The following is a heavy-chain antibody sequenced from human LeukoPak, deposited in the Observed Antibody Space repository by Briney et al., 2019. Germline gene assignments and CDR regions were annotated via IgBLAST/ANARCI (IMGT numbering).Heavy chain of an antibody. CDR3: ARVEGGSNYDF. Sequence: GGSLRLSCAASGFTFSSYAMSWVRQAPGKGLEWVSVVSVAAGSIYYADSVKGRFTISRDNSKNTLYLQMNSLRAEDTAEYYCARVEGGSNYDFWGQGTLVTVSS. D-gene: IGHD3-16*01. V-gene: IGHV3-23*01. CDR2: VSVAAGSI. J-gene: IGHJ4*02. CDR1: GFTFSSYA.